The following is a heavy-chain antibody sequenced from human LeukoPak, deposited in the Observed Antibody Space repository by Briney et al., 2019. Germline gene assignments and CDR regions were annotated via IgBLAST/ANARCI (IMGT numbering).Heavy chain of an antibody. Sequence: GGSLRLSCAASGFTFSSYGMDWVRQAPGKGLEWVAFIRYDGSNKYYADSVKGRFTISRDNSKNTLYLQMNSLRAEDTAVYYCARAPEVAARPLPRASGIFDYWGQGTLVTVSS. CDR3: ARAPEVAARPLPRASGIFDY. CDR2: IRYDGSNK. CDR1: GFTFSSYG. J-gene: IGHJ4*02. D-gene: IGHD6-6*01. V-gene: IGHV3-30*02.